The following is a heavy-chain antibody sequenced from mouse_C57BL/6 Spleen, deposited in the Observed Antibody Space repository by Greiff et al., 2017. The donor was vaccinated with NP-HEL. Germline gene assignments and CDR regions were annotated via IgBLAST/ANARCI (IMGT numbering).Heavy chain of an antibody. V-gene: IGHV14-3*01. CDR3: ARWDSKGGYFDV. Sequence: VHVKQSVAELVRPGASVKLSCTASGFNIKNTYMHWVKQRPEQGLEWIGRIDPANGNTKYAPKFQGKATITADTSSNTAYLQLSSLTSEDTAIYYCARWDSKGGYFDVWGTGTTVTVSS. J-gene: IGHJ1*03. CDR2: IDPANGNT. D-gene: IGHD2-5*01. CDR1: GFNIKNTY.